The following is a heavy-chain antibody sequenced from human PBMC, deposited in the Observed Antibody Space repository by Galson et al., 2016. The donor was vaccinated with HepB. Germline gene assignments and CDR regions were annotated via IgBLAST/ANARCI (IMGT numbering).Heavy chain of an antibody. J-gene: IGHJ4*02. CDR2: LHHGGTT. V-gene: IGHV4-39*01. CDR1: GGPITNNYY. D-gene: IGHD1-26*01. CDR3: ARHALFGAKDFHN. Sequence: SETLSLTCTVSGGPITNNYYWAWIRQSPGKGLEWIGSLHHGGTTYYNPSLMSRFTTSVDTSKNQFSLNLNSVTAADTAVYYCARHALFGAKDFHNWGQGTLVTVS.